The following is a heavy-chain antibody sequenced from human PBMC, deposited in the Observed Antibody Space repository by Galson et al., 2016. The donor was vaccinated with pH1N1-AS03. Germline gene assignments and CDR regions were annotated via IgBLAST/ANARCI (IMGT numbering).Heavy chain of an antibody. V-gene: IGHV3-7*03. J-gene: IGHJ4*02. D-gene: IGHD1-26*01. CDR1: GLTFSGYW. CDR2: IKQDGSDT. Sequence: SLRLSCAASGLTFSGYWMSWVRQAPGKGLEWVANIKQDGSDTNYVDSVRDRFTISRDNVNNLLYLQMNSLRVEDTAVYYCAVDSYSRATYWGQGALVTVSS. CDR3: AVDSYSRATY.